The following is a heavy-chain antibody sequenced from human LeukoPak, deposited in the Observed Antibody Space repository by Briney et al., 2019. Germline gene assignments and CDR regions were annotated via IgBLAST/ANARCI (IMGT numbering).Heavy chain of an antibody. CDR1: GFTFSSYA. J-gene: IGHJ4*02. V-gene: IGHV3-23*01. CDR2: ISGSGGST. D-gene: IGHD6-19*01. Sequence: GGSLRLSCAASGFTFSSYAMSWVRQAPGKGLEWVSAISGSGGSTFYADSVKGRFTISRDNSKNTLYLQMNSLRAEDTAVYYCAKDVRGAVAGPYFDYWGQGTLVTVSS. CDR3: AKDVRGAVAGPYFDY.